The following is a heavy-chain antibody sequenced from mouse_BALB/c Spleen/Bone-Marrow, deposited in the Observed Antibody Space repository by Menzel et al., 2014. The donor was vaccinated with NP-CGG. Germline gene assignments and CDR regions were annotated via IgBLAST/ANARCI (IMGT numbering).Heavy chain of an antibody. D-gene: IGHD2-4*01. Sequence: LQQSGSELVRPGASVKLSCKASGYTFTSYWMHWVKQRPGQGLEWIGNIYPGSGSTNYDEKFKSKATLTVDTSSSTAYMQLSSLTSEDSAVYYCTRLGSTMITTDAYWGQGTLVTGSA. CDR2: IYPGSGST. J-gene: IGHJ3*01. CDR1: GYTFTSYW. V-gene: IGHV1S22*01. CDR3: TRLGSTMITTDAY.